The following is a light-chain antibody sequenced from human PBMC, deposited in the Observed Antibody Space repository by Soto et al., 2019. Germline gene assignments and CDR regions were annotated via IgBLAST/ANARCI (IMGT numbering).Light chain of an antibody. CDR3: CSYAGTYAV. CDR2: DVS. CDR1: SSDVGGYNY. J-gene: IGLJ2*01. Sequence: QSALTQPRSVSGSPGQSVAISCTGTSSDVGGYNYVSGYQQHPGKAPKLMIYDVSGRPSGVPDRFSGSKSGNTASLTISGLQAEDEADYYCCSYAGTYAVFGGGTQLTVL. V-gene: IGLV2-11*01.